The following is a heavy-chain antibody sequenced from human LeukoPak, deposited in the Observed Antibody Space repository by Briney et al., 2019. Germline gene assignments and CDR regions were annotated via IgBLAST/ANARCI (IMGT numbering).Heavy chain of an antibody. Sequence: GGSLRLSCAASGFTFSSYWMSWVRQAPGKGLEWLANIKKDGSEKYYVDSVKGRFTISRDNAKNSLYLQMNSLRAEDTAVYYCARPQYYDFWSGGWDAFDIWGQGTMVTVSS. J-gene: IGHJ3*02. CDR2: IKKDGSEK. CDR1: GFTFSSYW. V-gene: IGHV3-7*05. CDR3: ARPQYYDFWSGGWDAFDI. D-gene: IGHD3-3*01.